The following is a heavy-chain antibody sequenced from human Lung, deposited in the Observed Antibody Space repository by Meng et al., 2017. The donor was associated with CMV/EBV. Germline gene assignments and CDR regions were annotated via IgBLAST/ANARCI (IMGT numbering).Heavy chain of an antibody. CDR2: IIPILGIT. CDR3: ARVRSIRPFHDCWCGYDPHYFDY. D-gene: IGHD3-3*01. CDR1: GATLSSYD. J-gene: IGHJ4*02. V-gene: IGHV1-69*10. Sequence: SVXVSXKASGATLSSYDISWVRQAPGQGLEWMGGIIPILGITNYAQKFQGRVTFTADKSTSTSYMQLSSLRSEDAAVYYYARVRSIRPFHDCWCGYDPHYFDYWGQGXLVTVSS.